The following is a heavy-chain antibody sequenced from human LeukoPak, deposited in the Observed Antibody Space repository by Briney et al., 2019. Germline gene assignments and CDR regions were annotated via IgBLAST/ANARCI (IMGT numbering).Heavy chain of an antibody. CDR3: AKRGMTTIKEGFDY. V-gene: IGHV3-23*01. Sequence: GGSLRLSCAASGFTFSDYAMSWVRQAPGKGLEWVSASSGSGKSTYYADSVKGRFTISRDNSKNTLYLQMNSLRAEDTAVYYCAKRGMTTIKEGFDYWGQGTLVTVSS. CDR2: SSGSGKST. D-gene: IGHD5-24*01. J-gene: IGHJ4*02. CDR1: GFTFSDYA.